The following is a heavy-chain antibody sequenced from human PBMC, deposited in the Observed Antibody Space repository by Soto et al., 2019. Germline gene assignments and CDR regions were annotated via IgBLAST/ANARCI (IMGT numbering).Heavy chain of an antibody. D-gene: IGHD3-10*01. J-gene: IGHJ4*02. CDR2: ISGRGGST. CDR1: GFTFSSYA. Sequence: EVQLLESGGGLVQPGGSLRLSCAASGFTFSSYAMSWVRQATGTGLEWVSAISGRGGSTYYADSVKCRFTISRDNAKNTLNLQIKSLRAEDTDVNYCAKDKLGYGSGSYYRIIEYYFAYWGKGTLVTVST. CDR3: AKDKLGYGSGSYYRIIEYYFAY. V-gene: IGHV3-23*01.